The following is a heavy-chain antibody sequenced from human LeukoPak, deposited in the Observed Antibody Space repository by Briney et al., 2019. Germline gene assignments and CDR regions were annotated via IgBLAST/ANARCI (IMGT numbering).Heavy chain of an antibody. CDR3: VTGKPDAFDI. D-gene: IGHD4-23*01. CDR2: IYHSGST. V-gene: IGHV4-38-2*02. CDR1: GYSISSGYY. J-gene: IGHJ3*02. Sequence: PSETLSLTCTVSGYSISSGYYWGWIRQPPGKGLEWIGSIYHSGSTNYNPSLKSRVTVSVDKSKNQFSLKLSSVTAADTAVYYCVTGKPDAFDIWGQGTMVTVSS.